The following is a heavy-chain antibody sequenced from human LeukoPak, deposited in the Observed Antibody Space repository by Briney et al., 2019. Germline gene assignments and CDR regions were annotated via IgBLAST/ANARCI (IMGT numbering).Heavy chain of an antibody. Sequence: SETLSLTCTVSGGSISSYYWSWIRQPPGKGLEWIGYIYYSGTTNSNPSLKSRVTISVDPSKNQLSLKLRSVTAADTAVYYCARGGRDGYTLYPLDYWGQGTLVTVSS. CDR1: GGSISSYY. V-gene: IGHV4-59*08. D-gene: IGHD5-24*01. CDR3: ARGGRDGYTLYPLDY. CDR2: IYYSGTT. J-gene: IGHJ4*02.